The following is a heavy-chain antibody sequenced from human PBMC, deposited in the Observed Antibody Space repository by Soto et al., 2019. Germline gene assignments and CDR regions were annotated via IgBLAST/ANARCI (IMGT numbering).Heavy chain of an antibody. D-gene: IGHD6-6*01. CDR1: GYTFTNND. CDR2: MSTNTNTT. Sequence: ASVKVSCKASGYTFTNNDINWVRQAPGQGLEWIGWMSTNTNTTDSAEVFEGRVSLTWDTSISTAYMQLNSLKIDDTAVYYCAREVVETSSLWLDPWGQGTLVTLSS. V-gene: IGHV1-8*01. CDR3: AREVVETSSLWLDP. J-gene: IGHJ5*02.